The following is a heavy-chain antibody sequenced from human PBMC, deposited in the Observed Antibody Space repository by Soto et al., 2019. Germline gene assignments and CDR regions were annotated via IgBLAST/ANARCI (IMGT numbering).Heavy chain of an antibody. Sequence: GGSLRLSCAASGFTFSDYYMSWIRQAPGKGLGWVSYISSSGSTIYYADSVKGRFTISRDNSKNTLYLQMNSLRIEDTAVYYCARELERVFDYWGQGTLVTVSS. V-gene: IGHV3-11*04. CDR3: ARELERVFDY. CDR2: ISSSGSTI. D-gene: IGHD1-1*01. J-gene: IGHJ4*02. CDR1: GFTFSDYY.